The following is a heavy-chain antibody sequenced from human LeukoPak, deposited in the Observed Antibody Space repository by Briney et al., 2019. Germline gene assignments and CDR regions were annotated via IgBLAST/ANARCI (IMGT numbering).Heavy chain of an antibody. CDR1: GFTFSSYD. Sequence: PGGSLRLSCAASGFTFSSYDMVWVRQAPGKGLEWVSYTSGSGNAISYADSVRGRFTISRDNAKNSLYLQMNSLRAEDTAVYYCARGNYDILTGPFDYWGQGTLVTVSS. CDR2: TSGSGNAI. CDR3: ARGNYDILTGPFDY. D-gene: IGHD3-9*01. V-gene: IGHV3-48*03. J-gene: IGHJ4*02.